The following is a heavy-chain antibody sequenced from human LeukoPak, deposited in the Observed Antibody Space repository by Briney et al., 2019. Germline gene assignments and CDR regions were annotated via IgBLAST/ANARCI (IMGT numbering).Heavy chain of an antibody. CDR1: GGSISSGSYY. CDR3: ARETEKQWHY. V-gene: IGHV4-61*02. CDR2: IYTSGST. Sequence: KPSETLSLTCTVSGGSISSGSYYWSWIRQPAGKGLEWIGRIYTSGSTNYNPSLKSRVTISVDTSKNQFSLRLSSVTAADTAVYYCARETEKQWHYWGHGTMVTVSS. J-gene: IGHJ3*01. D-gene: IGHD6-19*01.